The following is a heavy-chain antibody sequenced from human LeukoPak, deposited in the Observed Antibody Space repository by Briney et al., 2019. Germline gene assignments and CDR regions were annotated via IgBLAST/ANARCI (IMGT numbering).Heavy chain of an antibody. CDR3: ARVFWETVNTGYYSDF. V-gene: IGHV3-20*04. CDR2: INWNGGST. J-gene: IGHJ4*02. Sequence: GGSLRLSCAASGFTFDDYGMSWVRQAPGKGLEWVSAINWNGGSTGYADSVKGRFTISRDNANNALHLQMNSLRAEDTAVYYCARVFWETVNTGYYSDFWGQGTLVTVSS. CDR1: GFTFDDYG. D-gene: IGHD3-22*01.